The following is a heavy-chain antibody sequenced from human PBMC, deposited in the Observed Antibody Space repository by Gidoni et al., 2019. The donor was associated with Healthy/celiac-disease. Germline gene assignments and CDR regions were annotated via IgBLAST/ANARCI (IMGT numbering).Heavy chain of an antibody. V-gene: IGHV3-21*01. CDR3: ARWDYGMDV. CDR2: ISISSSYI. CDR1: GFTFSSYS. J-gene: IGHJ6*02. Sequence: EVQLVESGGGLVKPGGSLRRSCAASGFTFSSYSMNWVRQAPGKGLEWGSSISISSSYISYADSVKGRFTISRDNAKNSLYLQMNSLRAEDTAVYYCARWDYGMDVWGQGTTVTVSS. D-gene: IGHD1-26*01.